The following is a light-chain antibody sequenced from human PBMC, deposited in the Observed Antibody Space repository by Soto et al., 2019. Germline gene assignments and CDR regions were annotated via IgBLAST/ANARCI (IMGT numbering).Light chain of an antibody. Sequence: DIQLTQSPPSLSASVGDRVTITWRASQTINNYVNWYQQEAGKAPKILIYGASSLQSGVPSRFRRSRVGTEFTHTLSSLQSEDFFSYYCQQTYSTPYVFGGGTKLDI. CDR2: GAS. J-gene: IGKJ4*01. CDR3: QQTYSTPYV. CDR1: QTINNY. V-gene: IGKV1-39*01.